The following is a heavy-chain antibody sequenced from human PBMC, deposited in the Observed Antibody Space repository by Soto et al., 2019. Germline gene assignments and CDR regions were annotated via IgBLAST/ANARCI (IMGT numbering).Heavy chain of an antibody. J-gene: IGHJ3*02. D-gene: IGHD3-3*01. V-gene: IGHV1-46*01. CDR3: ARVPRDVWSGYYPAFDI. CDR1: GYTFTSYY. CDR2: INPSGGST. Sequence: GASVKVSCKASGYTFTSYYMHWVRQAPGQGLEWMGIINPSGGSTSYAQKFQGRVTMTRDTSTSTVYMELSSLRSDDTAVYYCARVPRDVWSGYYPAFDIWGQGTMVTVSS.